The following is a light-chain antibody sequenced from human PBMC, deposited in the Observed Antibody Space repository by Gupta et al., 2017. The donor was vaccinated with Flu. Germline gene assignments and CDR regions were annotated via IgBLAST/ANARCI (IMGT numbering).Light chain of an antibody. Sequence: QSELPQPPSASGTPGPIVTIACSGSSSNIGSNYVYWYQQLPGTAPKLLIYRSNQRPSGVPDRFSGSKSGTSASLAISGLRPEDEADYYCAAWDDSLSGWVFGGGTKLTVL. CDR1: SSNIGSNY. V-gene: IGLV1-47*01. J-gene: IGLJ3*02. CDR2: RSN. CDR3: AAWDDSLSGWV.